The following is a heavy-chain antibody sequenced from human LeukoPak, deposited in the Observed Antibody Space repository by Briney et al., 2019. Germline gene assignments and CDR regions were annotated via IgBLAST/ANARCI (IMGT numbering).Heavy chain of an antibody. V-gene: IGHV3-23*01. CDR3: AKARSGWCQFDY. CDR2: ISGSGGST. Sequence: GGSLRLSCAASGFTFSSYAMSWVRQAPGKGLEWASAISGSGGSTYYAESVKGRFTISRDNSKNTLYLQMNSLRAEDTAVYYCAKARSGWCQFDYRGQGALVTVSS. J-gene: IGHJ4*02. CDR1: GFTFSSYA. D-gene: IGHD6-19*01.